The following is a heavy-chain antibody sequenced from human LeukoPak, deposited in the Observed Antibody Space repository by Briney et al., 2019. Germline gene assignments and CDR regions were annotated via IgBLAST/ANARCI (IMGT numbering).Heavy chain of an antibody. D-gene: IGHD3-16*02. CDR2: IYTSRRT. V-gene: IGHV4-4*09. Sequence: AETLSLTCTVSGGSISSYYGSWIREPPGEGVEGIGYIYTSRRTNYNPSIKSLVTISVDTSKNQFSLKLSSVTAVDTAVYYCARRLGYVWGSYRYTFDYWGQGTLVTVSS. CDR1: GGSISSYY. CDR3: ARRLGYVWGSYRYTFDY. J-gene: IGHJ4*02.